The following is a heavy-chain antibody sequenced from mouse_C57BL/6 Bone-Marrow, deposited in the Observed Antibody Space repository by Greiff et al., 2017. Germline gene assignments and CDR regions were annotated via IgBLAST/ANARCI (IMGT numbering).Heavy chain of an antibody. D-gene: IGHD2-3*01. Sequence: VQGVESGAELVRPGASVTLSCKASGYTFTDYAMHWVKQTPVHGLEWIGAIDPETGGTAYNQKFKGKAILTADKSSSTAYMELRSRTSEDSAVYYCTTYDGDCDYAMDYWGQGTSVTVSS. V-gene: IGHV1-15*01. J-gene: IGHJ4*01. CDR3: TTYDGDCDYAMDY. CDR1: GYTFTDYA. CDR2: IDPETGGT.